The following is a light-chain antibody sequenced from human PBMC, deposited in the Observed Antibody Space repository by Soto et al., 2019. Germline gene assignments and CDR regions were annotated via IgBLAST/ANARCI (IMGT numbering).Light chain of an antibody. CDR3: QQRSNWI. CDR1: RSVSSY. V-gene: IGKV3-11*01. J-gene: IGKJ3*01. CDR2: DAS. Sequence: EIVLTQSAATRSLSPGERATLSCRASRSVSSYLAWYQQKPGQAPRLLIYDASNRATGIPARFSGSGSGTDFTLTISSLEPEDFAVYYCQQRSNWIFGPGTKVDIK.